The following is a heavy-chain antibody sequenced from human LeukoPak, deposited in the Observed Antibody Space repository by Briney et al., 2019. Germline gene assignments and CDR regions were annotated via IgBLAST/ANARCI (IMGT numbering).Heavy chain of an antibody. CDR1: GGSISGDH. CDR2: VFSSGNT. Sequence: SETLSLTCTVSGGSISGDHWNWIRQPPGKGLEWIGYVFSSGNTNYNPSLKSRVTISIDTSKNQFSLKLSSVTAADTAVYYCARRNDFGIWGQGTMVTVSS. J-gene: IGHJ3*02. CDR3: ARRNDFGI. V-gene: IGHV4-59*08.